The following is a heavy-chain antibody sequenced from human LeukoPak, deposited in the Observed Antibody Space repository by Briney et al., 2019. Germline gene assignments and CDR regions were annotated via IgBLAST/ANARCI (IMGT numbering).Heavy chain of an antibody. D-gene: IGHD3-3*01. CDR2: ISFDGTNK. J-gene: IGHJ3*02. Sequence: GGSLRLSYAASGFTFSSYAMHWVRQAPGKGLEWVALISFDGTNKYSADAVKGRFTISRDNSKNTLYLQMNSLRAEDTAVYYCARDITRQSDAIDIWGQGTLVTVSS. CDR1: GFTFSSYA. CDR3: ARDITRQSDAIDI. V-gene: IGHV3-30-3*01.